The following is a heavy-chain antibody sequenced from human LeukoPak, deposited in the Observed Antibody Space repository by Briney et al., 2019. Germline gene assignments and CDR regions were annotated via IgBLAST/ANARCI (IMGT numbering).Heavy chain of an antibody. V-gene: IGHV1-69*01. Sequence: SVKVSCKASGGTFSSYAISWVRQAPGQGLEWRGGIIPIFGTANYAQKFQGRVTITADESTSTAYMELSSLRSEDTAAYYCARESRGTGTIGYWGQGTLVTVSS. CDR2: IIPIFGTA. CDR1: GGTFSSYA. D-gene: IGHD1-1*01. CDR3: ARESRGTGTIGY. J-gene: IGHJ4*02.